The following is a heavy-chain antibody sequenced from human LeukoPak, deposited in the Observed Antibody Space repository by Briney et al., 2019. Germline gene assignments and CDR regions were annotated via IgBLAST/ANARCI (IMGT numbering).Heavy chain of an antibody. V-gene: IGHV4-39*01. CDR2: VYFLGTM. Sequence: PSETLSLTCTVSGGSIRSSSHYWGWIRQPPGKGLEWIGSVYFLGTMSYNPSLKSRVTISVDTSKNQFSLKLTSLTAADTAVYYCARGRSGYLHWGQGTLVTVSS. D-gene: IGHD3-22*01. CDR1: GGSIRSSSHY. J-gene: IGHJ4*02. CDR3: ARGRSGYLH.